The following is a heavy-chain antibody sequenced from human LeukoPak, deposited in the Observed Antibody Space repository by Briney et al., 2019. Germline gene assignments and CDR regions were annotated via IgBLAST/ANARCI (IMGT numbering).Heavy chain of an antibody. CDR1: GSRFTSYW. J-gene: IGHJ6*03. CDR2: IYPGDSDT. D-gene: IGHD3-10*01. V-gene: IGHV5-51*01. Sequence: GASLKISFKGSGSRFTSYWIGWVRPMPGKGLEWMGIIYPGDSDTRYSPSFQGQVTISADKSISTAYLQWSSLKASDTAMYYCARQKYYGSGSFGRSHYYYYMDVWGKGTTVTVSS. CDR3: ARQKYYGSGSFGRSHYYYYMDV.